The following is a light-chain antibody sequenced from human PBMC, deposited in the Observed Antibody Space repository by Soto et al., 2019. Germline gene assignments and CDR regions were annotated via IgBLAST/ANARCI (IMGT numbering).Light chain of an antibody. CDR1: SSNIGAVYE. V-gene: IGLV1-40*01. CDR2: GNR. CDR3: QSYDSRRSGDV. Sequence: QSVLTQPPSVSEAPGQRVTISCTGSSSNIGAVYEAHWYQHVPGTAPKLLIYGNRNRPSGVPDRFSGSKSGTSASLAITGVQAEDEAEYDCQSYDSRRSGDVFGTGTKLTVL. J-gene: IGLJ1*01.